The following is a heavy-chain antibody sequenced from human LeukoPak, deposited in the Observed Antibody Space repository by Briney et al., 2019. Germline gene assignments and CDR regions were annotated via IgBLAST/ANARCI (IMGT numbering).Heavy chain of an antibody. CDR2: KNPNSGNT. Sequence: ASVKVSCKASGYTFTSYDIYWVRQATGQGLEWMGWKNPNSGNTCYAQKFQGRVTMTRNTSISTAYMELSSLRSEDTAVYYCARDNGGTAMAYYYYYYMDVWGKGTTVTISS. CDR3: ARDNGGTAMAYYYYYYMDV. V-gene: IGHV1-8*01. D-gene: IGHD5-18*01. J-gene: IGHJ6*03. CDR1: GYTFTSYD.